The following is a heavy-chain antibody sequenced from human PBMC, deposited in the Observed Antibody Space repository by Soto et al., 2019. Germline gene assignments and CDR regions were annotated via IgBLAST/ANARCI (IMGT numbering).Heavy chain of an antibody. CDR2: IIPIFGTA. CDR3: ARDPDSSSWPYYYYYGMDV. Sequence: ASVKVSCKASGGPFSSYAISWVRQAPGQGLEWMGGIIPIFGTANYAQKFQGRVTITADKSTSTAYMELSSLRSEDTAVYYCARDPDSSSWPYYYYYGMDVWGQGTTVTVSS. V-gene: IGHV1-69*06. D-gene: IGHD6-13*01. J-gene: IGHJ6*02. CDR1: GGPFSSYA.